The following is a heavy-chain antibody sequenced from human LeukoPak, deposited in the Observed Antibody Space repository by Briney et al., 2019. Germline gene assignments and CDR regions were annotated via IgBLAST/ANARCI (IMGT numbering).Heavy chain of an antibody. J-gene: IGHJ5*02. CDR3: AREMDIVATITP. CDR2: ISSSGGTI. Sequence: PGGSLRLSCAASGFTFSDYYMSWIRQAPGKGLEWVSYISSSGGTIYYADSVKGRFTISRDNAKNSLYLQMNSLRAEDTAVYYCAREMDIVATITPWGQGTLVTVSS. V-gene: IGHV3-11*01. CDR1: GFTFSDYY. D-gene: IGHD5-12*01.